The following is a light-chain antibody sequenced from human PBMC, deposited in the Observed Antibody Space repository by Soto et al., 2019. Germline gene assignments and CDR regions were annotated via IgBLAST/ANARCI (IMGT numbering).Light chain of an antibody. Sequence: DIPMTQSPSTLSASVGDRVTITCRASQSISSWLAWYQQKPGKAPKLLIYKASSLESAVPSRFSGSGSGTEFTLTISRLQPDDFATYYCQQFNNYPWTFGQGNRVEIK. V-gene: IGKV1-5*03. J-gene: IGKJ1*01. CDR3: QQFNNYPWT. CDR1: QSISSW. CDR2: KAS.